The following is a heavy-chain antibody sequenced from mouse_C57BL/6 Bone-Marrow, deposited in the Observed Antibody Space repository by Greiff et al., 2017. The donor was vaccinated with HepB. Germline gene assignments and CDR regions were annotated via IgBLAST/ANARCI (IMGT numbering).Heavy chain of an antibody. CDR1: GYSFTGYY. Sequence: EVMLVESGPELVKPGASVKISCKASGYSFTGYYMNWVKQSPEKSLEWIGEINPSTGGTTYNQKFKAKATLTVDKSSSTAYMQLKSLTSEDSAVYYCARIYYDYDYWGQGTTLTVSS. V-gene: IGHV1-42*01. D-gene: IGHD2-4*01. CDR3: ARIYYDYDY. CDR2: INPSTGGT. J-gene: IGHJ2*01.